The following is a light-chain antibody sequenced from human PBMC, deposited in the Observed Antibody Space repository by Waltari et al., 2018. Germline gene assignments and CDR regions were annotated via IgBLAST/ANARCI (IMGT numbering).Light chain of an antibody. J-gene: IGKJ1*01. V-gene: IGKV1-5*03. Sequence: DIQMTQSPSTLSASVGDRVTITFRASQSISSWLAWYQQKPGKAPKLLIYKASSLESGVPSRFSGSGSGTEFTLTISSLQPDDFATYYCQQYNLYSETVGQGTKVEIK. CDR1: QSISSW. CDR2: KAS. CDR3: QQYNLYSET.